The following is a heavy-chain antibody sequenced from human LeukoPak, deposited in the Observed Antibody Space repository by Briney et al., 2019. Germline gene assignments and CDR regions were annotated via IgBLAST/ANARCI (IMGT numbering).Heavy chain of an antibody. D-gene: IGHD6-6*01. CDR3: VPRDPSRAGY. V-gene: IGHV3-23*01. J-gene: IGHJ4*02. CDR1: GLTFSSHW. Sequence: GGSLRLSCAASGLTFSSHWMRWVRQAPGKGLECVSAISGSGISTYYADSVKGRFTISRDNSKNTLYLQMNSLRAEDTAVYYCVPRDPSRAGYWGQGTLVTVSS. CDR2: ISGSGIST.